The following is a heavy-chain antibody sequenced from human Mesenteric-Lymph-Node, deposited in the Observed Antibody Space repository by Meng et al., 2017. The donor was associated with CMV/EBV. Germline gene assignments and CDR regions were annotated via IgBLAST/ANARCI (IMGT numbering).Heavy chain of an antibody. CDR1: GGSFSGYY. Sequence: LFLTCAVYGGSFSGYYWSWIRQPPGKGLEWIGEINHSGSTNYNPSLKSRVTISVDTSKNQFSLKLSSVTAADTAVYYCARGGWFDPWGQGTLVTVSS. V-gene: IGHV4-34*01. CDR2: INHSGST. J-gene: IGHJ5*02. CDR3: ARGGWFDP.